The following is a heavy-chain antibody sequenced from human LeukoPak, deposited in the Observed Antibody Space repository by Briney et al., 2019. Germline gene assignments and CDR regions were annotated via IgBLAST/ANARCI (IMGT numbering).Heavy chain of an antibody. D-gene: IGHD2-15*01. Sequence: PGGSLRLSCAASGFTFSNYDFHWARQAAGKGLEWVSAIGVVGDTYYSGSVKGRFTISRESAKNSLYLQMNSLRDGDTAVYYCAREYCSGGNCTGGFYFDLWGRGTPVTVSS. CDR1: GFTFSNYD. V-gene: IGHV3-13*01. CDR2: IGVVGDT. J-gene: IGHJ2*01. CDR3: AREYCSGGNCTGGFYFDL.